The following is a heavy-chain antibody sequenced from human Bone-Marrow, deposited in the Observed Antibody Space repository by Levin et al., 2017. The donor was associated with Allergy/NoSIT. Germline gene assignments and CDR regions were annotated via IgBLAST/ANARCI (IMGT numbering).Heavy chain of an antibody. CDR1: GYTFTSYY. V-gene: IGHV1-46*01. Sequence: GESLKISCKASGYTFTSYYMHWVRQAPGQGLEWMGIINPSGGSTSYAQKFQGRVTMTRDTSTSTVYMELSSLRSEDTAVYYCASSDPLVVVAATRRPFDYWGQGTLVTVSS. CDR3: ASSDPLVVVAATRRPFDY. D-gene: IGHD2-15*01. J-gene: IGHJ4*02. CDR2: INPSGGST.